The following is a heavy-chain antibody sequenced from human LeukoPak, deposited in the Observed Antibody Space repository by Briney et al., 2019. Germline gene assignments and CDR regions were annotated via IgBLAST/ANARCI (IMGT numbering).Heavy chain of an antibody. D-gene: IGHD2-21*02. CDR1: GFSLSTRGMC. J-gene: IGHJ3*02. Sequence: SGPALVKPTETPTLTCTFSGFSLSTRGMCVSWIRQPPGKALEWLARIDWDDDKYYSTSLKSRLTISKDTSKNQVVLRMTNMDPVDTATYYCARREGGDYSDAFDIWGQGTMVTVSS. CDR2: IDWDDDK. CDR3: ARREGGDYSDAFDI. V-gene: IGHV2-70*11.